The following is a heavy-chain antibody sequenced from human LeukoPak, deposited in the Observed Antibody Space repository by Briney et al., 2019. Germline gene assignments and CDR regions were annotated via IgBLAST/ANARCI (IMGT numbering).Heavy chain of an antibody. J-gene: IGHJ4*02. CDR1: GFTFSSYS. CDR2: ISSSSGYI. V-gene: IGHV3-21*01. Sequence: GGSLRLSCAASGFTFSSYSMNWVRQAPGKGLEWVSSISSSSGYIYYADSVKGRFTISRDNAKNSLYLQMSSLRAEDTAVYYCAREPNVLLWFGELSAPDYWGQGTLVTVSS. D-gene: IGHD3-10*01. CDR3: AREPNVLLWFGELSAPDY.